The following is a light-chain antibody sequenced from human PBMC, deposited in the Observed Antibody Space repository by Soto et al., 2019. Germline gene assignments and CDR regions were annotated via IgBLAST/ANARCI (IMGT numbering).Light chain of an antibody. CDR2: EVS. J-gene: IGLJ2*01. Sequence: QSALTQPASVSGSPGQSITISCTGTSSDVGAYNYVSWYQQYPGKAPKLMIYEVSNRPSGVSNRFSGSKSGNTASLTISGLQAEDEADYYCSSYTRSSTLVFGGGTQLTVL. CDR1: SSDVGAYNY. CDR3: SSYTRSSTLV. V-gene: IGLV2-14*01.